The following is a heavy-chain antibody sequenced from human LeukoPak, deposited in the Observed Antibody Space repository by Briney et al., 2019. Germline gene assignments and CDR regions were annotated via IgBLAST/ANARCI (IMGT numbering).Heavy chain of an antibody. D-gene: IGHD5-18*01. Sequence: PSETLSLTCAVYGGSFSGYYWSWIRQPPGKGLEWIGEINHSGSTNYNPSLKSRVTISVDTSKNQFSLKLSSVTAADTAVYYCARGLGGYSYGYQGQLDYMDVWGKGTTVTVSS. CDR3: ARGLGGYSYGYQGQLDYMDV. CDR2: INHSGST. V-gene: IGHV4-34*01. CDR1: GGSFSGYY. J-gene: IGHJ6*03.